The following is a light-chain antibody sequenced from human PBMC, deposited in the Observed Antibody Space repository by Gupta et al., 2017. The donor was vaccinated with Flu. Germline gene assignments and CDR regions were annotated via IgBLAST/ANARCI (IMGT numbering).Light chain of an antibody. CDR3: QQYDSIPHK. J-gene: IGKJ4*02. Sequence: LGETATNSGKASQRVNKSINGNYLAWYQQKPGQPPKLLIYAASTRESGVPDRISGSGSGTEFTLTISSLQAEDVAVYYCQQYDSIPHKFGGGTKVEIK. CDR2: AAS. CDR1: QRVNKSINGNY. V-gene: IGKV4-1*01.